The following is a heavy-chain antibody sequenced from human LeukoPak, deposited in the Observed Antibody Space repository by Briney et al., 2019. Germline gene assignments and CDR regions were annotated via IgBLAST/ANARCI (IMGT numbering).Heavy chain of an antibody. D-gene: IGHD1-20*01. CDR3: ARGTNWSPLDFDY. Sequence: GGSLRLSCAASGFTLSSYHFHWVRQAPGKGLEWVSSISSDSSSFKYYAHSVQGRFTISRDNARNSMYLQMNSLRAVDTAVYYCARGTNWSPLDFDYWGQGSLVTVSS. J-gene: IGHJ4*02. CDR1: GFTLSSYH. CDR2: ISSDSSSFK. V-gene: IGHV3-21*04.